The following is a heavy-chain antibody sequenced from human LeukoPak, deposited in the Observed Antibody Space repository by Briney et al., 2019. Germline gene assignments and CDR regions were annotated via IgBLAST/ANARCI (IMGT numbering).Heavy chain of an antibody. Sequence: GGSLRLSCATSGFTFTNYWKTWVRQAPGKGLEWVANINQNGVEMYYVESVKGRFTISRDSGRNSLFLQMNSLRAEDTAVYYCARDFGSAPAIYEYWGQGTLVTVSS. CDR3: ARDFGSAPAIYEY. CDR2: INQNGVEM. CDR1: GFTFTNYW. J-gene: IGHJ4*02. V-gene: IGHV3-7*01. D-gene: IGHD2-2*01.